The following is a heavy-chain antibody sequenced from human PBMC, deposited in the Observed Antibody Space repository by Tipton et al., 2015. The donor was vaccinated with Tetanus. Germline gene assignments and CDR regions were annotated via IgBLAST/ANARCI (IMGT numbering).Heavy chain of an antibody. CDR3: AGGYSSPLQDFDI. CDR2: ISSSSSYI. Sequence: SLRLSCAASGFTFSSYSMNWVRQAPGKGLEWVSSISSSSSYIYYADSVKGRFTISRDNAKNSLYLQMNSLRAEDTAVYYCAGGYSSPLQDFDIWGQGTMVTVSS. V-gene: IGHV3-21*01. CDR1: GFTFSSYS. J-gene: IGHJ3*02. D-gene: IGHD6-13*01.